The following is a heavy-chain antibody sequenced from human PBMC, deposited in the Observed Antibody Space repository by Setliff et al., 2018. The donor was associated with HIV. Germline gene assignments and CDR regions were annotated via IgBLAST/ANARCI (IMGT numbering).Heavy chain of an antibody. CDR3: AREGIERYQYYNFWSGYYTPDY. J-gene: IGHJ4*02. CDR2: ISAYNGNT. D-gene: IGHD3-3*01. Sequence: GASVKVSCKASGYTFTSYGISWVRQAPGQGREWMGWISAYNGNTNYAQKLQGRVTMTTDTSTSTAYMELRSLRSDDTAVYYCAREGIERYQYYNFWSGYYTPDYWGQGTLVTVSS. CDR1: GYTFTSYG. V-gene: IGHV1-18*01.